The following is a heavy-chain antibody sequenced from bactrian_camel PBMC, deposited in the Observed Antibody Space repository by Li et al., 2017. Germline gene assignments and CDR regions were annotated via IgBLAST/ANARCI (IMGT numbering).Heavy chain of an antibody. CDR3: AQGWWDGTNV. CDR1: GFTFSSYL. D-gene: IGHD7*01. V-gene: IGHV3S1*01. Sequence: HVQLVESGGGLVQPGGSLRISCAAPGFTFSSYLMSWVRQAPGWRLEWVARMRSGGEAVYAASVKDRATISRDNAKNMLYLELTNVNIGDTGMYYCAQGWWDGTNVRGQGTQVTVS. CDR2: MRSGGEA. J-gene: IGHJ4*01.